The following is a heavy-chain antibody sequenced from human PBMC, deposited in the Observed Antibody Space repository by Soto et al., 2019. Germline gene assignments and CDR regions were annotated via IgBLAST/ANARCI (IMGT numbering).Heavy chain of an antibody. J-gene: IGHJ6*03. D-gene: IGHD3-22*01. CDR2: IIPILGIA. Sequence: ASVKVSCKASGGTFSSYTISWVRQAPGQGLEWMGRIIPILGIANYAQKFQGRVTITADKSTSTAYMELSSLRSEDTAVYYCASLTGGYRPTSYMDVWGKGTTVTVSS. CDR3: ASLTGGYRPTSYMDV. CDR1: GGTFSSYT. V-gene: IGHV1-69*02.